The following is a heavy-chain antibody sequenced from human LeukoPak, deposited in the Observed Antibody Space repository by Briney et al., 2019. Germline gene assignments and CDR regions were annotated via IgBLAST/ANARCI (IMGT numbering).Heavy chain of an antibody. D-gene: IGHD2-2*01. CDR2: IYYRGST. Sequence: SETLSLTCTVSGGSISSSSYYWGWIRQPPGKGLEWIGSIYYRGSTYYNPSLKSRVTISVDTSKNQFSLKLSSVTAADTAVYYCARGVGCSSTSCYDWFDPWGQGTLVTVSS. CDR1: GGSISSSSYY. V-gene: IGHV4-39*01. J-gene: IGHJ5*02. CDR3: ARGVGCSSTSCYDWFDP.